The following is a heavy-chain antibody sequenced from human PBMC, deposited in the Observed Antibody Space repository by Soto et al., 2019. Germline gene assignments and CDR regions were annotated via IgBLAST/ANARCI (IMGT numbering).Heavy chain of an antibody. V-gene: IGHV1-8*01. J-gene: IGHJ6*02. CDR2: MNPNSGNT. Sequence: VASVKVSCKASGYTFTSYDINWVRQATGQGLEWMGWMNPNSGNTGYAQKFQGRVTMTRNTSISTAYMELSSLRSEDTAVYYCARDRAARHSLRASYYYYGMDVWGQGTTVTVSS. CDR3: ARDRAARHSLRASYYYYGMDV. D-gene: IGHD6-6*01. CDR1: GYTFTSYD.